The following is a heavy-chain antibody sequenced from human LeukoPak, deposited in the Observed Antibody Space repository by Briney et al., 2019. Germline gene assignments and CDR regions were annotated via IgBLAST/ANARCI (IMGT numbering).Heavy chain of an antibody. CDR1: GFTFSDYA. V-gene: IGHV3-23*01. D-gene: IGHD1-26*01. CDR2: VSGSGRSR. CDR3: AKDRGLRGSYRLFEY. J-gene: IGHJ4*02. Sequence: GGSLRLSCTASGFTFSDYAMSWVRQVSGKRPEWVATVSGSGRSRYYTDSVKGRFTVSRDNSKNTVYLEMKSLRAADTAVFYCAKDRGLRGSYRLFEYWGQGTLVAVSS.